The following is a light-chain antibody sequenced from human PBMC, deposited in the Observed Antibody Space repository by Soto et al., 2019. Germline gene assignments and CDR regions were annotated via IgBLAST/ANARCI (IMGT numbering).Light chain of an antibody. J-gene: IGLJ2*01. CDR3: AAWDDSLSGVV. CDR1: SSNIGSNY. V-gene: IGLV1-47*01. Sequence: QPVLAQPPSASGTPGQRVTISCSGSSSNIGSNYVFWYQHLPGTAPKLLIYRNNQRPSGVPDRFSGSKSGTSASLAISGLRSEDETDYYCAAWDDSLSGVVFGGATKLSVL. CDR2: RNN.